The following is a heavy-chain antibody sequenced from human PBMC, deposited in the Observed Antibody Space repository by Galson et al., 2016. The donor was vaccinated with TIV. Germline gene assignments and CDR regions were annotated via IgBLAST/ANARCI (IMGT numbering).Heavy chain of an antibody. Sequence: SVKVSCKASGYTFIGYYMHWVRQAPGQGLGWMGWIHPQNGGANYAQKFQGRVTLTRDTSISTVYMELRRLKSDDTAVYFCTRGGGGAYTFDAFDIWGQGTMVTVSS. D-gene: IGHD2/OR15-2a*01. CDR3: TRGGGGAYTFDAFDI. J-gene: IGHJ3*02. CDR1: GYTFIGYY. CDR2: IHPQNGGA. V-gene: IGHV1-2*02.